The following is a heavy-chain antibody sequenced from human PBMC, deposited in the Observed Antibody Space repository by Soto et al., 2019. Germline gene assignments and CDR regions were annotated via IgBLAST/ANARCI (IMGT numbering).Heavy chain of an antibody. V-gene: IGHV4-30-2*01. Sequence: QLQLQESGSGLVKPSQTLSLTCAVSGGSISSGGYSWSWIRQPPGKVLEWIGYTYHSGSTYYNPSLKSRVTTSVDRSKNQFSLKLSSVTAADTAVYYCARAHYGDYGYGMDVWGQGTTVTVSS. CDR3: ARAHYGDYGYGMDV. J-gene: IGHJ6*02. D-gene: IGHD4-17*01. CDR1: GGSISSGGYS. CDR2: TYHSGST.